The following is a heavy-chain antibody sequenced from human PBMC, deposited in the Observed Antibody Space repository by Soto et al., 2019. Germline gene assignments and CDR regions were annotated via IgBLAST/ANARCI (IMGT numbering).Heavy chain of an antibody. CDR1: GFSLSTGGVG. V-gene: IGHV2-5*02. J-gene: IGHJ6*02. CDR2: IYWDNDK. D-gene: IGHD2-21*02. Sequence: QITLKESGPTLVKPTQTLTLTCTFSGFSLSTGGVGVGWIRQPPGEALEWLALIYWDNDKRYSPSLKSRLTITKDASKNQVVLTMTNMDPVDTATYYCAHSRCGGDCLQSYSSHYSYGMDVWGQGTTVTVSS. CDR3: AHSRCGGDCLQSYSSHYSYGMDV.